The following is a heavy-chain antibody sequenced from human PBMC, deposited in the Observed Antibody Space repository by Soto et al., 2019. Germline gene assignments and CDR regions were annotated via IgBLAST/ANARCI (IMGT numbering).Heavy chain of an antibody. CDR1: GGSISSSSYY. CDR2: IYYSGST. D-gene: IGHD2-2*01. J-gene: IGHJ6*02. V-gene: IGHV4-39*01. Sequence: SETLSLTCTVSGGSISSSSYYWGWIRQPPGKGLEWIGSIYYSGSTYYNPSLKSRVTISVDTSKNQFSLKLSSVTAADTAVYYCARLTRTEGYCSSTSCPHVWGQGTTVTVSS. CDR3: ARLTRTEGYCSSTSCPHV.